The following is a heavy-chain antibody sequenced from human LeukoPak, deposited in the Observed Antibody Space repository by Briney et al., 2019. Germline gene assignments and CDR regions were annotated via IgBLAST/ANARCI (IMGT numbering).Heavy chain of an antibody. V-gene: IGHV4-39*07. Sequence: SETLSLTCTVSGGSISSSSYNWGWIRQPPGKGLEWIGSIYYSGSTYYNPSLKSRVTISVDTSKNQFSLKLSSVTAADTAVYYCARRSETTMVRGKLDYYYYMDVWGKGTTVTISS. CDR1: GGSISSSSYN. J-gene: IGHJ6*03. CDR3: ARRSETTMVRGKLDYYYYMDV. CDR2: IYYSGST. D-gene: IGHD3-10*01.